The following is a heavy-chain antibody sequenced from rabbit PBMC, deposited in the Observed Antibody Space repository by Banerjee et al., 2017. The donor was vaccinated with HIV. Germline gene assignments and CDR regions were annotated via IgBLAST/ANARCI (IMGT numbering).Heavy chain of an antibody. D-gene: IGHD4-1*01. CDR2: IYAGSSGST. CDR3: ARRSGWGDNL. CDR1: GFSFSSSYY. J-gene: IGHJ4*01. V-gene: IGHV1S40*01. Sequence: QSLEESGGDLVKPGASLTLTCTASGFSFSSSYYMCWVRQAPGKGLEWIACIYAGSSGSTYYASWAKGRFTISKASSTAVTLQMTSLPAADTATYCCARRSGWGDNLWGPGTLVTVS.